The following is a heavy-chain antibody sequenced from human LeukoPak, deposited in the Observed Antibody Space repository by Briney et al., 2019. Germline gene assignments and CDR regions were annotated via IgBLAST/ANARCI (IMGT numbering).Heavy chain of an antibody. J-gene: IGHJ4*02. D-gene: IGHD1-1*01. CDR2: ISGSSSYI. CDR1: GATFSSYT. CDR3: TTRVEETTLYAHDY. V-gene: IGHV3-21*01. Sequence: KSGGSLRLSCAASGATFSSYTMSWVRQAPGKGLEWVSSISGSSSYIYYADSVKGRFTISRDNAKNSLSLQMNGLRAEDTAIYYCTTRVEETTLYAHDYWGQGTLVTVSS.